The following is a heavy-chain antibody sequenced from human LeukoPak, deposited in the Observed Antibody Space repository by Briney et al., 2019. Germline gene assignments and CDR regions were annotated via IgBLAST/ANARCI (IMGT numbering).Heavy chain of an antibody. CDR2: ISDDGRNK. CDR1: GFSFISYG. J-gene: IGHJ4*02. D-gene: IGHD4-17*01. CDR3: AKRPSEYGDYVNFFDL. Sequence: GGSLRLSCAASGFSFISYGMHWVRQAPGKGLEWVGVISDDGRNKKYADSVKGRFTISRDNSKDTLYLQMNSLRDEDTAVYYCAKRPSEYGDYVNFFDLWGQGTLVHGSS. V-gene: IGHV3-30*18.